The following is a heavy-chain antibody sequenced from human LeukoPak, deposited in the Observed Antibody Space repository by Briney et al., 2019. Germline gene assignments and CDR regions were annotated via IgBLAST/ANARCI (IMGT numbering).Heavy chain of an antibody. J-gene: IGHJ4*02. V-gene: IGHV3-48*01. D-gene: IGHD3-22*01. CDR3: ARAQYYSDSTGYYYLHY. Sequence: GGSLRLSCAASGFTFSSYSMNWVRQAPGKGLEWVSYISSSSSTIYYADSVKGRFTISRDNAKNSLYLQTNSLRAEDTAVYYCARAQYYSDSTGYYYLHYWGQGTLVTVSS. CDR1: GFTFSSYS. CDR2: ISSSSSTI.